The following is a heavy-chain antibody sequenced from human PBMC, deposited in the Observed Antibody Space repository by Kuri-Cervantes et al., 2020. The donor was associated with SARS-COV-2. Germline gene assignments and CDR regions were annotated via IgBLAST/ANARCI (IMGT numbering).Heavy chain of an antibody. CDR1: GFSFSVYW. CDR3: AKDINGLAAAGRKHYFDY. V-gene: IGHV3-7*03. Sequence: GESLKISCSGSGFSFSVYWMSWVRQAPGKGLEWVANIKQDGSARYYVDSVKGRFTISRDNAKNSLYLQMNSLRAEDTALYYCAKDINGLAAAGRKHYFDYWGQGTLVTVSS. D-gene: IGHD6-13*01. J-gene: IGHJ4*02. CDR2: IKQDGSAR.